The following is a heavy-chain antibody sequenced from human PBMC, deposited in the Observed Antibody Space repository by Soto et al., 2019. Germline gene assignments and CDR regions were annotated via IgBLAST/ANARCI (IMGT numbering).Heavy chain of an antibody. V-gene: IGHV1-69*13. Sequence: GASVKVSCKASGGTFSSYAISWVRQAPGQGLEWMGGIIPILGTANYAQKFQGRVTITADESTSTAYMELSSLRSEDTAVYYCARGGRYNIVATIFRVFDYWGQGTLVTVSS. CDR3: ARGGRYNIVATIFRVFDY. D-gene: IGHD5-12*01. J-gene: IGHJ4*02. CDR1: GGTFSSYA. CDR2: IIPILGTA.